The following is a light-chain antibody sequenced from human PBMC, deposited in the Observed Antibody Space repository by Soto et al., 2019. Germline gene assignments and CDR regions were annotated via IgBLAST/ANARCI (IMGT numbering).Light chain of an antibody. CDR3: QQRSNGPPLT. J-gene: IGKJ4*01. CDR1: QSVSSY. Sequence: EIVLTKSPATLSLSPGERATLSCRASQSVSSYLAWYQQKPGQAPRLLIYDASNRATGIPARFSGSGSGTDFTLTISSLEPEDFAVYYCQQRSNGPPLTFGGGTKVEIK. V-gene: IGKV3-11*01. CDR2: DAS.